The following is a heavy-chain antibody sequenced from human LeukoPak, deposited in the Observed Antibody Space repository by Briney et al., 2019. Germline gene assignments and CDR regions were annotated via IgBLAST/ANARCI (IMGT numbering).Heavy chain of an antibody. V-gene: IGHV4-30-4*08. CDR2: IYYSGST. D-gene: IGHD3-9*01. CDR3: ARAYDILTGYLDHDAFDI. Sequence: SETLSLTCAVYGGSFSGYYWSWIRQPPGKGLEWIGYIYYSGSTYYNPSLKSRVTISVDTSKNQFSLKLSSVTAADTAVYYCARAYDILTGYLDHDAFDIWGQGTMVTVSS. J-gene: IGHJ3*02. CDR1: GGSFSGYY.